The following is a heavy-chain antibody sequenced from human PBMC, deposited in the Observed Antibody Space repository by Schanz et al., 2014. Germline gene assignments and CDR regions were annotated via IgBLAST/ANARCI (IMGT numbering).Heavy chain of an antibody. D-gene: IGHD2-15*01. Sequence: QVQLVQSEAEVKKPGSSMKVSCKASGGTFSTYPINWLRQAPGQGLEWMGRIIPIHGIVNYAQRFQDRVRITADKSTSTAYMELSSLRAEDTAVYFCAKESEIVVVVGTSMSGDFHHWGQGTLVTVSS. CDR3: AKESEIVVVVGTSMSGDFHH. CDR2: IIPIHGIV. J-gene: IGHJ1*01. CDR1: GGTFSTYP. V-gene: IGHV1-69*04.